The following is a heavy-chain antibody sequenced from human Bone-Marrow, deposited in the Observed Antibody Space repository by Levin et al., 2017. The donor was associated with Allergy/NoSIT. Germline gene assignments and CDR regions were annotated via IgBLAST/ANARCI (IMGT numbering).Heavy chain of an antibody. V-gene: IGHV3-7*04. CDR3: ARGFGTDY. D-gene: IGHD3-16*01. Sequence: GGSLRLSCAASGFTLSGYWMSWVRQAPGKGLEWVANIKEDGSEKYYVDSVKGRFTISRDNAKNSLYLQMNSLRAEDTAVYYCARGFGTDYWGQGTLVTVSS. J-gene: IGHJ4*02. CDR2: IKEDGSEK. CDR1: GFTLSGYW.